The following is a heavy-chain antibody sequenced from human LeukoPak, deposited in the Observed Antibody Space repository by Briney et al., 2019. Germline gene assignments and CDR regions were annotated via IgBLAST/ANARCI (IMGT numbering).Heavy chain of an antibody. CDR1: GFTVSSNY. D-gene: IGHD3-10*01. Sequence: PGGSLRLSCAASGFTVSSNYMNWVRQAPGKGLEWVSVIYRVGNTYYADSVKGRFTISRDNSKNTLYLQMNSLRAEDTAVYYCARLWFGELAFDYWGQGTLVTVSS. J-gene: IGHJ4*02. CDR2: IYRVGNT. V-gene: IGHV3-66*01. CDR3: ARLWFGELAFDY.